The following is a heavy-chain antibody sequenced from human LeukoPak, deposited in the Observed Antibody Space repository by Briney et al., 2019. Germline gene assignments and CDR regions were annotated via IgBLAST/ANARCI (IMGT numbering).Heavy chain of an antibody. CDR2: INSDGSST. V-gene: IGHV3-74*01. J-gene: IGHJ3*02. Sequence: GGSLRLSCAASGFTFSSYWMHLVRQAPGKGLVWVSRINSDGSSTSYADSVKGRFTISRDNAKNTLYLQMNSLRAEDTAVYYCARDRAGLWWRDDAFDIWGQGTMVTVSS. CDR3: ARDRAGLWWRDDAFDI. D-gene: IGHD2-21*01. CDR1: GFTFSSYW.